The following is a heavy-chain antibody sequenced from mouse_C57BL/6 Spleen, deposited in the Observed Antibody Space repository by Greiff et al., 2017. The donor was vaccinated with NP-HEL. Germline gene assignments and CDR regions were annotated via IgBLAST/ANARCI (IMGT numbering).Heavy chain of an antibody. V-gene: IGHV1-80*01. CDR2: IYPGDGDT. Sequence: QVQLQQSGAELVKPGASVKISCKASGYAFSSYWMNWVKQRPGKGLEWIGKIYPGDGDTNYNGKFKGKATLTADKSSSTAYMQLSSLTSEDSAVYFCARIYGSSLYYFDYWGQGTTLTVSS. D-gene: IGHD1-1*01. CDR3: ARIYGSSLYYFDY. J-gene: IGHJ2*01. CDR1: GYAFSSYW.